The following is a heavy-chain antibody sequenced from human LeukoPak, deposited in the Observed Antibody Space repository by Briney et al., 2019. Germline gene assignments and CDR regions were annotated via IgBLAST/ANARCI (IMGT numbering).Heavy chain of an antibody. J-gene: IGHJ2*01. CDR2: IYYSGST. Sequence: PSETLSLTCTVSGGSISSYYWNWIRQPPGKGLEWIGYIYYSGSTNYNPSLKSRVTISVDTSKNQFSLKLSSVTAADTAVYYCARDSGVVPAATVYFDLWGRGTLVTVSS. D-gene: IGHD2-2*01. V-gene: IGHV4-59*01. CDR1: GGSISSYY. CDR3: ARDSGVVPAATVYFDL.